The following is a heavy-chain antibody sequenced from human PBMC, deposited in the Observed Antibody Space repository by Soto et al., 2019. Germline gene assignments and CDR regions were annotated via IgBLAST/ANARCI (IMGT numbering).Heavy chain of an antibody. CDR2: IHYSGST. CDR3: ASNGYDYPNWFDP. D-gene: IGHD3-22*01. Sequence: SETLSLTCXVSGGSISSYYWSWIRQPPGKGLEWIGYIHYSGSTNYNPSLKSRVTISLDTSKNQFSLKLSSVTAADTAVYYCASNGYDYPNWFDPWGQGTLVTVSS. CDR1: GGSISSYY. J-gene: IGHJ5*02. V-gene: IGHV4-59*01.